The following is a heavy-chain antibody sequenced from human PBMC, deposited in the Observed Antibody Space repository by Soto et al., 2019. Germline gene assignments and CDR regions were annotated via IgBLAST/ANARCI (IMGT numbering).Heavy chain of an antibody. CDR1: GFTFSSYG. CDR2: IWYDGSNK. Sequence: GGSLRLSCAASGFTFSSYGMHWVRQAPGKGLEWVAVIWYDGSNKYYADSVKGRFTISRDNSKNTLYLQMNSLRAEDTAVYYCARTGSGSYLGWFDPWGQGTLVTVSS. D-gene: IGHD3-10*01. J-gene: IGHJ5*02. CDR3: ARTGSGSYLGWFDP. V-gene: IGHV3-33*01.